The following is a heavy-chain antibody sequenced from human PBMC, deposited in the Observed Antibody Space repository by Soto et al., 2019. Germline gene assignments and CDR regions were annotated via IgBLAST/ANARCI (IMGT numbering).Heavy chain of an antibody. J-gene: IGHJ6*02. CDR1: GFTFSSYA. D-gene: IGHD3-3*01. V-gene: IGHV3-23*01. Sequence: PGGSLRLSCAASGFTFSSYAMSWVRQAPGKGLEWVSAISGSGGSTYYADSVKGRFTISRDNSKNTLYLQMNSLRAEDTAVYYCAKKGNVLRFLEWSLPYGMDVWGQGTTVTV. CDR2: ISGSGGST. CDR3: AKKGNVLRFLEWSLPYGMDV.